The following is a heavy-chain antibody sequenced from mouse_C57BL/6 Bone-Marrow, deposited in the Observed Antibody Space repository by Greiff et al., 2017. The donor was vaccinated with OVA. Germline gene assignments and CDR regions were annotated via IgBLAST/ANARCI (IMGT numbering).Heavy chain of an antibody. CDR2: IDPENGDT. J-gene: IGHJ2*01. CDR3: TRGDYDDPILDY. Sequence: EVQLQQSGAELVRPGASVKLSCTASGFNIKDDYMHWVKQRPEQGLEWIGWIDPENGDTEYASKFQGKATITADTSSNTAYLQLSSLTSEDTAVYYCTRGDYDDPILDYWGQGTTLTVSS. D-gene: IGHD2-4*01. V-gene: IGHV14-4*01. CDR1: GFNIKDDY.